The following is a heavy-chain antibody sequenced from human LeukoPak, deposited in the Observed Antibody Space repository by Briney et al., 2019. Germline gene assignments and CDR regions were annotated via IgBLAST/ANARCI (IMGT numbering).Heavy chain of an antibody. CDR2: ISGSGGST. V-gene: IGHV3-23*01. CDR3: ANRISGSSS. D-gene: IGHD3-10*01. Sequence: GGSLRLSCAASGFTSSSYGMSWVRQAPGKGLEWVSAISGSGGSTYYADSVKGRFTISRDNSKNTVFLQMNSLRAEDTGVYYCANRISGSSSWGQGTLVTVSS. CDR1: GFTSSSYG. J-gene: IGHJ5*02.